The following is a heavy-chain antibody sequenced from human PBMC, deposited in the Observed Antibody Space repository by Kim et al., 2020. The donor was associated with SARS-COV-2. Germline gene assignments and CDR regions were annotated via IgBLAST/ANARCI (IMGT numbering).Heavy chain of an antibody. CDR3: ARMELWFGEPSRGAGEYGMDV. Sequence: SETLSLTCTVSGGSISSGSYYWSWIRQPAGKGLEWIGRIYTSGSTNYNPSLKSRVTISVDTSKNQFSLKLSSVTAADTAVYYCARMELWFGEPSRGAGEYGMDVWGQGTTVTVSS. CDR2: IYTSGST. J-gene: IGHJ6*02. D-gene: IGHD3-10*01. V-gene: IGHV4-61*02. CDR1: GGSISSGSYY.